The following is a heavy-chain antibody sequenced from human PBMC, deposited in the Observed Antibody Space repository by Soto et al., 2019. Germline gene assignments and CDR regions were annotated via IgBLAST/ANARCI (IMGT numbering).Heavy chain of an antibody. V-gene: IGHV1-2*02. CDR3: ARGGGVGVAGSAAFEM. D-gene: IGHD3-3*01. CDR2: INPATGAA. J-gene: IGHJ3*02. Sequence: QLHLVQSGAVVKKPGASVTVSCSASGYPVTAYYMHWVRQAPGRGLEWMGGINPATGAAKYTQTFQGRVTMTRATSTSTVFMELSGLTSEDTAVFYCARGGGVGVAGSAAFEMWGQGTLVTVSS. CDR1: GYPVTAYY.